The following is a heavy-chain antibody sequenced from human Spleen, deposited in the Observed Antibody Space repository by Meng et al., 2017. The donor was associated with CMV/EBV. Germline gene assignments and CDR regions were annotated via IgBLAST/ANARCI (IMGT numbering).Heavy chain of an antibody. D-gene: IGHD1-26*01. CDR1: GYTFTDYY. V-gene: IGHV1-2*02. CDR3: AREWRRRRYDGNYYVPDGFDI. Sequence: ASVKVSCKTSGYTFTDYYVHWVRQAPGQGLEWMGWINPNSGGTNYAQKFQGRATMTRDTSTRTAYMDLSRLRSDDTALYYCAREWRRRRYDGNYYVPDGFDIWGQGTMVTVSS. CDR2: INPNSGGT. J-gene: IGHJ3*02.